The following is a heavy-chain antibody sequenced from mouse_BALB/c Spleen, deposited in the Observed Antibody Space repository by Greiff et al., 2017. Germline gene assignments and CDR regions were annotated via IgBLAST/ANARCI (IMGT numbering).Heavy chain of an antibody. CDR2: INSDGGST. J-gene: IGHJ2*01. CDR1: EYEFPSHD. V-gene: IGHV5-2*03. Sequence: DVKLVESGGGLVQPGESLKLSCESNEYEFPSHDMSWVRKTPEKRLELVAAINSDGGSTYYPDTMERRFIISRDNTKKTLYLQMSSLKSEDTAMYYCARHLGDYDEDYFDYWGQGTTLTVSS. CDR3: ARHLGDYDEDYFDY. D-gene: IGHD2-4*01.